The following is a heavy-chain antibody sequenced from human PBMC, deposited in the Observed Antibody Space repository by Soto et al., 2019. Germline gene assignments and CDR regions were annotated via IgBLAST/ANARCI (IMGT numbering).Heavy chain of an antibody. D-gene: IGHD2-21*02. V-gene: IGHV4-39*01. CDR2: IYYSGST. J-gene: IGHJ4*02. CDR1: GGSISSSSYY. CDR3: ARLTRPGRVTFDY. Sequence: QLQLQESGPGLVKPSETLSLTCTVSGGSISSSSYYWGWIRQPPGKGLEWIGSIYYSGSTYYNPSLKIRVTISVDTSKNQFSLKLSSVTAADTAVYYCARLTRPGRVTFDYWGQGTLVTVSS.